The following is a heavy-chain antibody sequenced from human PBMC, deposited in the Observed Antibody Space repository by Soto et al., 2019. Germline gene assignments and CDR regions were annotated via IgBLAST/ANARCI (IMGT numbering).Heavy chain of an antibody. V-gene: IGHV1-24*01. CDR2: FDPEDGET. CDR1: GYTLTELS. CDR3: ATINDFWSGYSYFDY. J-gene: IGHJ4*02. Sequence: ASVKVSCKVSGYTLTELSMHWVRQAPGKGLEWMGGFDPEDGETIYAQKFQGRVTMTEDTSTDTAYMELSSLRSEDTAVYYCATINDFWSGYSYFDYWGQGTLVTVS. D-gene: IGHD3-3*01.